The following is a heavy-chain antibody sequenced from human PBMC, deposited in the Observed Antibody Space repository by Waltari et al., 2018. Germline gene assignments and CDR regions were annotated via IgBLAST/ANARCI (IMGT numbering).Heavy chain of an antibody. CDR2: ISSSSSYI. V-gene: IGHV3-21*01. Sequence: EVQLVESGGGLVKPGGSLRLSCAASGFTFSSYSMNWVRQAPGKGLEWVSSISSSSSYIYYADSVKGRFTISRDNAKNSLYLQMNSLRAEDTAVYYCARVGLGYCSSTSCSPIHNMYYYYYYGMDVWGQGTTVTVSS. CDR3: ARVGLGYCSSTSCSPIHNMYYYYYYGMDV. D-gene: IGHD2-2*01. CDR1: GFTFSSYS. J-gene: IGHJ6*02.